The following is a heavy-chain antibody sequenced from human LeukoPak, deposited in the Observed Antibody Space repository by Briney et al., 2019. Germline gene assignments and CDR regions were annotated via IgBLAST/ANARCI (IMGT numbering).Heavy chain of an antibody. CDR1: GFTFSSYS. Sequence: GGSLRLSCAASGFTFSSYSMNWVRQAPGKGLEWVSSISSSSRYIYYADSVKGRFTISRDNAKNSLYLQMNSLRAEDTAVYYCARATQPFGVVYSAGYYYYMDVWGKGTTVTVSS. CDR2: ISSSSRYI. CDR3: ARATQPFGVVYSAGYYYYMDV. J-gene: IGHJ6*03. D-gene: IGHD3-3*01. V-gene: IGHV3-21*01.